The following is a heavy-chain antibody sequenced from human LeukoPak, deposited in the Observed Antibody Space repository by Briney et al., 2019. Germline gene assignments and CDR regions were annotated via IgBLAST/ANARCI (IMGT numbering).Heavy chain of an antibody. CDR3: AKRGVVIRVILVGFHKEAYYFDS. CDR2: ISGSGGST. J-gene: IGHJ4*02. V-gene: IGHV3-23*01. CDR1: GITLSNYG. D-gene: IGHD3-10*01. Sequence: GGSLRLSCAVSGITLSNYGMSWVRQVPGKGLEWVAGISGSGGSTNHAASVKGRFTISRDNRKNTLYLQMNSLTAEDTAVYFCAKRGVVIRVILVGFHKEAYYFDSWGQGVLVTVSS.